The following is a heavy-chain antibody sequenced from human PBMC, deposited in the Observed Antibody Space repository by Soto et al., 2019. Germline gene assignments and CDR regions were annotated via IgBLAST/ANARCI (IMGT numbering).Heavy chain of an antibody. CDR1: GFTFSSYS. CDR3: ARDGEYSYGAEYYYGMDV. Sequence: EVQLVESGGGLVKPGGSLRLSCAASGFTFSSYSMNWVRQAPGKGLEWVSSISSSSSYIYYADSVKGRFTISRDNAKNSQYLQMNSLRAEDTAVYYCARDGEYSYGAEYYYGMDVWGQGTTVTVSS. V-gene: IGHV3-21*01. CDR2: ISSSSSYI. J-gene: IGHJ6*02. D-gene: IGHD5-18*01.